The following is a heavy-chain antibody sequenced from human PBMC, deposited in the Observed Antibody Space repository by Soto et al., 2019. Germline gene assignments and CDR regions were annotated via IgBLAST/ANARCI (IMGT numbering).Heavy chain of an antibody. CDR3: ARALPMVRGVISYYFDF. D-gene: IGHD3-10*01. CDR2: IYYTGST. V-gene: IGHV4-59*01. J-gene: IGHJ4*02. Sequence: SETPSLTRPVSGGSLRSYYWSWVRQPPGKGLEWIGYIYYTGSTNYNPSLKSRVTISVDTSKNQFSLKLSSVTAADTAVYYCARALPMVRGVISYYFDFWGQGTLVTVS. CDR1: GGSLRSYY.